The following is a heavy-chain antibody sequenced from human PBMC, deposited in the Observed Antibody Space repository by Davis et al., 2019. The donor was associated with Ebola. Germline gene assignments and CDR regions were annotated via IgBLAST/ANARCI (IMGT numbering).Heavy chain of an antibody. J-gene: IGHJ5*02. Sequence: SETLSLTCTVSGGSISSYYWSWIRQPPGKGLEWIGYIYYSGSTNYNPSLKSRVTISVDTSKNQFSLKLSSVTAADTAVYYCARHSRGDYRSWFDRWGQGTLVTVSS. V-gene: IGHV4-59*01. CDR1: GGSISSYY. CDR3: ARHSRGDYRSWFDR. D-gene: IGHD4-11*01. CDR2: IYYSGST.